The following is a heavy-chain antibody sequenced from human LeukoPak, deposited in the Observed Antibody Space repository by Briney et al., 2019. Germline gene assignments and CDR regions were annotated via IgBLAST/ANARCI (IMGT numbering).Heavy chain of an antibody. Sequence: GGSLRLSCTGSGFTFSTYGMNWVRQAPGRGPEWVAYINSGSTPIYYADSVRGRFTISRDNAKNSLYLQMNSLRGKDTAVYYCAREGYSGYNSHWGQGTLVTVSS. CDR2: INSGSTPI. V-gene: IGHV3-48*01. CDR3: AREGYSGYNSH. CDR1: GFTFSTYG. D-gene: IGHD5-12*01. J-gene: IGHJ4*02.